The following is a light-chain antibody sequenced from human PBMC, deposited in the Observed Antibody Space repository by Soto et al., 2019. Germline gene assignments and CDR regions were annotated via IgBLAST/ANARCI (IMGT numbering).Light chain of an antibody. CDR3: QEYGSSRA. CDR2: AAS. Sequence: ELVLTQSPGTLSLSPGERATLSCRASQSVSSGCLAWYQQKPGQAPRLLIYAASSRATGVPDRFSGSGSGTDFTLTVSRLEPEDFALYYCQEYGSSRAFGQGTKVDIK. J-gene: IGKJ1*01. CDR1: QSVSSGC. V-gene: IGKV3-20*01.